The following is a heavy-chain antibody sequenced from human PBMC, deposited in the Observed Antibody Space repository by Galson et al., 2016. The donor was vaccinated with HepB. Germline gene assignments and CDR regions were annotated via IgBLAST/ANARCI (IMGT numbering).Heavy chain of an antibody. CDR3: AKHEWVVAPVAFQGYFES. J-gene: IGHJ4*02. D-gene: IGHD2-2*01. CDR2: VRGSLSST. CDR1: GFTFSLYA. V-gene: IGHV3-23*01. Sequence: SLRLSCAASGFTFSLYAMSWVRQAPGKGLEWVAAVRGSLSSTFYADSVKGRFTISRDNSKNTLYLQMNSLRADDTAVYYCAKHEWVVAPVAFQGYFESWGQGTLVTVSS.